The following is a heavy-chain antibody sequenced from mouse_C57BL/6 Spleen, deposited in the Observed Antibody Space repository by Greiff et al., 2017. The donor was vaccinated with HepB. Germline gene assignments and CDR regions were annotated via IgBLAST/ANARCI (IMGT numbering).Heavy chain of an antibody. V-gene: IGHV7-1*01. J-gene: IGHJ2*01. CDR3: ARDGYDGYFDY. CDR1: GFTFSDFY. Sequence: EVKLMESGGGLVQSGRSLRLSCATSGFTFSDFYMEWVRQAPGKGLEWIAASRNKANDYTTEYSASVKGRFIVSRDTSQSILYLQMNALRAEDTAIYYCARDGYDGYFDYWGQGTTLTVSS. D-gene: IGHD2-3*01. CDR2: SRNKANDYTT.